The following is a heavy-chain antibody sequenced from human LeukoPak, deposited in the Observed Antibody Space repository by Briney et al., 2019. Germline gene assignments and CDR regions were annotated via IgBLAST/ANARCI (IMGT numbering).Heavy chain of an antibody. D-gene: IGHD6-13*01. Sequence: GRSLRLSCEASGFTFDDYGMHWVRQAPGKGREWVSTISWNSASVGYVDSVKGRFTISRDNAKKTLYLQMNSLRPEDTALYYCAKDYGYSSSWYDYWGQGTLVTVSS. V-gene: IGHV3-9*01. J-gene: IGHJ4*02. CDR3: AKDYGYSSSWYDY. CDR2: ISWNSASV. CDR1: GFTFDDYG.